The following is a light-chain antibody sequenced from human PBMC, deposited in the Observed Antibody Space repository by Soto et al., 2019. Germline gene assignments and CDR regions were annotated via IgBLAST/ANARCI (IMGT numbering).Light chain of an antibody. V-gene: IGKV3-15*01. Sequence: EIVMTQSAATLSVSPGERATLSCRPSQSVGSNLAWYQQKPGQAPRLLIYGASTRATGIPASFSGSGSGTEFTLTISSLQSEDFAVYYCQHYNNWPPWTFGQGTKV. CDR2: GAS. CDR3: QHYNNWPPWT. CDR1: QSVGSN. J-gene: IGKJ1*01.